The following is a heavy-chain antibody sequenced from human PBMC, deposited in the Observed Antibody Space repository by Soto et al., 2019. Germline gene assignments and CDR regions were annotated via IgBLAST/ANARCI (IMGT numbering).Heavy chain of an antibody. Sequence: VQLVQSGAEVTKPGSSVKVSCKASGGTFSSYAISWVRQAPVQGLEWLGGIIPIFGTANYAQKLQGRVTMTADKSTSTAYMELSSLRSEDRAVYYCARELRGLRWVGESPHRRMDVWGQGTTVSVSS. V-gene: IGHV1-69*06. CDR3: ARELRGLRWVGESPHRRMDV. D-gene: IGHD3-10*01. J-gene: IGHJ6*01. CDR1: GGTFSSYA. CDR2: IIPIFGTA.